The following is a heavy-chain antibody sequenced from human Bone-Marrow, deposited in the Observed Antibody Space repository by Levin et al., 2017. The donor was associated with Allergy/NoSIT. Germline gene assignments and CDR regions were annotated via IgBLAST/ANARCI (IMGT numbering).Heavy chain of an antibody. CDR1: GFTFSRYY. D-gene: IGHD2-2*01. Sequence: GESLKISCAASGFTFSRYYMHWVRQAPGKGLVWVSRITLDVTDTYYADSVKGRFTISRDNAENTLFLQMNSLRAEDTAIYYCARGGCSSTSCLDYWGQGILVTVSS. CDR3: ARGGCSSTSCLDY. J-gene: IGHJ4*02. CDR2: ITLDVTDT. V-gene: IGHV3-74*01.